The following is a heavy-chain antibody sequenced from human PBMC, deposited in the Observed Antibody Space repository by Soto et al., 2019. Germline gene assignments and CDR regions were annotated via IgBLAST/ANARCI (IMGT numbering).Heavy chain of an antibody. Sequence: QVQLVQSGAEVKKPGASVKVSCKASGYTFTSYGISWVRQAPGQGLEWMGWISAYNGNTNYAQKLQGRVTMTTDTSTSTADMELRSLRSDYTAVYYCARALRTMLSPSAYFQHWGQGTLVTVSS. D-gene: IGHD2-8*01. CDR3: ARALRTMLSPSAYFQH. J-gene: IGHJ1*01. V-gene: IGHV1-18*04. CDR1: GYTFTSYG. CDR2: ISAYNGNT.